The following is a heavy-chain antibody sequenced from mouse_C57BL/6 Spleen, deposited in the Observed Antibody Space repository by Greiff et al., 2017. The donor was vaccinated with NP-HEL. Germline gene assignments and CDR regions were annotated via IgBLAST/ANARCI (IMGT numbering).Heavy chain of an antibody. D-gene: IGHD2-1*01. V-gene: IGHV3-1*01. CDR3: AKSYGNYWYCDV. CDR1: GYSITSGYD. Sequence: EVQRVESGPGMVKPSQSLSLTCTVTGYSITSGYDWHWIRHFPGNKLEWMGYISYSGSTNYNPSLKSRISITHDTSKNHFFLKLNSVTTEDTATYYCAKSYGNYWYCDVWGTGTTVTVSS. CDR2: ISYSGST. J-gene: IGHJ1*03.